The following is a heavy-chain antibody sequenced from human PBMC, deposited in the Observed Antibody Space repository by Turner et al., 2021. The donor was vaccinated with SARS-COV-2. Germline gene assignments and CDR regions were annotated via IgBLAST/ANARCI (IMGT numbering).Heavy chain of an antibody. J-gene: IGHJ6*02. CDR1: GFIFDDYV. Sequence: EVQLVESGGGVVRPGGSLRLSCEASGFIFDDYVMHWVRQAPGKGLEWVSGISWNSGRIGYADSVKGRFTISRDNAKNSLYLQMNSLRAEDTALYYCAKDMVRGVIYYYYGMDVWGQGTTVTVSS. CDR3: AKDMVRGVIYYYYGMDV. D-gene: IGHD3-10*01. V-gene: IGHV3-9*01. CDR2: ISWNSGRI.